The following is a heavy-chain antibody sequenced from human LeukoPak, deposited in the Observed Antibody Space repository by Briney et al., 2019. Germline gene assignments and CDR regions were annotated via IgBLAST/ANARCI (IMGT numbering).Heavy chain of an antibody. CDR2: INPNSGGT. CDR3: ARVVGYSYDY. CDR1: GYTFTGYY. J-gene: IGHJ4*02. V-gene: IGHV1-2*02. D-gene: IGHD5-18*01. Sequence: ASVKVSCKASGYTFTGYYMHWVRQAPGQGLEWMGWINPNSGGTNYAQKFQGRVTMTRDTSIGTAYMELRSLRSDDTAVYYCARVVGYSYDYWGQGTLVTVSS.